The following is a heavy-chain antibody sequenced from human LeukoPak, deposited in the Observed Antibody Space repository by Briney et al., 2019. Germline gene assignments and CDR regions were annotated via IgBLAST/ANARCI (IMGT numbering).Heavy chain of an antibody. Sequence: ASVKVSCKASGYTFTSYGISWVRQAPGQGLEWMGWISAYNGNTNHAQKLQGRVTMTTDTSTSTAYMELSSLRSEDTAVYYCTTPLGYCVSTNCYIRFDPWGQGTLVTVSS. CDR2: ISAYNGNT. V-gene: IGHV1-18*01. J-gene: IGHJ5*02. D-gene: IGHD2-2*01. CDR1: GYTFTSYG. CDR3: TTPLGYCVSTNCYIRFDP.